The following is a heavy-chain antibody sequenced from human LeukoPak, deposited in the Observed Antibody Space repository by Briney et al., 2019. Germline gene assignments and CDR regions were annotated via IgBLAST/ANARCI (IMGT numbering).Heavy chain of an antibody. CDR3: ARAPVEMASRFDY. J-gene: IGHJ4*02. D-gene: IGHD5-24*01. Sequence: SETLSLTCAVYGGSFSGYYWSWIRQPPGKGLEWLGEINHSGSTNYNPSLKSRVTISVDTSKNQLSLKLTSVTAADTAVYYCARAPVEMASRFDYWGQGTLVTVSS. V-gene: IGHV4-34*01. CDR2: INHSGST. CDR1: GGSFSGYY.